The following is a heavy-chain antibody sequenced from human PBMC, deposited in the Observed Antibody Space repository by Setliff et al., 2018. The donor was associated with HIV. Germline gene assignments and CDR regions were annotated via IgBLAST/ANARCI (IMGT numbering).Heavy chain of an antibody. V-gene: IGHV1-18*01. CDR2: ISVYNGNT. CDR3: ATQRDIVMVPGQGGFDI. Sequence: ASVKVSCKASTYTFSSYVINGVRQAPGQGLEWMGRISVYNGNTIYAQKLQGRVIMTTDTSTSTAYMELRSLRSDDTAMYYCATQRDIVMVPGQGGFDIWAQGTMVTVSS. CDR1: TYTFSSYV. D-gene: IGHD2-2*01. J-gene: IGHJ3*02.